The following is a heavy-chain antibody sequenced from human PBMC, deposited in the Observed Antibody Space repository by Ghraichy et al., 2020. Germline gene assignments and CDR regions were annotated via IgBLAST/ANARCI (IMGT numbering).Heavy chain of an antibody. V-gene: IGHV3-48*02. D-gene: IGHD6-19*01. CDR1: GFTFSSYS. Sequence: GGSLRLSCAASGFTFSSYSMNWVRQAPGKGLEWVSYISSSSSTIYYADSVKGRFTISRDNAKNSLYLQMNSLRDEDTAVYYCARDNEHWLGVGYFDYWGQGTLVTVSS. CDR2: ISSSSSTI. CDR3: ARDNEHWLGVGYFDY. J-gene: IGHJ4*02.